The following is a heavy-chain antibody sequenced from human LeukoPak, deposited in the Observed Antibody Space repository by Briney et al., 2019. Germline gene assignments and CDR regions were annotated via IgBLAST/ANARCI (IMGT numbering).Heavy chain of an antibody. V-gene: IGHV3-33*01. CDR2: IWYDGSNK. Sequence: PGRSLRLSCAASGFTFSSYGMHWVRQAPGKGLEWVAVIWYDGSNKYYADSVKGRFTISRDNSKNTLYLQMNSLRAEDTAVYYCARDLDYGDYGGSPTTLFDYWGQGTLVNVSS. CDR1: GFTFSSYG. CDR3: ARDLDYGDYGGSPTTLFDY. D-gene: IGHD4-17*01. J-gene: IGHJ4*02.